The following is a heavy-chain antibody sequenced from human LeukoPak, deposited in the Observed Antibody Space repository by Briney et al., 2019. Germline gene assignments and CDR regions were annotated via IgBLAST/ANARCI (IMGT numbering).Heavy chain of an antibody. V-gene: IGHV3-30-3*01. CDR2: ISYDGSNK. J-gene: IGHJ6*02. Sequence: GGSLRLSCAASGFTFSSYAMHWVRQAPGKGREWVAVISYDGSNKYYADSVKGRFTISRDNSKNTLYLQMNSLRAEDTAVYYCAIDHPDLPLPHRGYCSGGSCSENYYGMDVWGQGTTVTVSS. CDR3: AIDHPDLPLPHRGYCSGGSCSENYYGMDV. D-gene: IGHD2-15*01. CDR1: GFTFSSYA.